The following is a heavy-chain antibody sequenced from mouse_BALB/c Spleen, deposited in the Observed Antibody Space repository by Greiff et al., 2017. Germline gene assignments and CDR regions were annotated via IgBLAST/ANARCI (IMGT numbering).Heavy chain of an antibody. V-gene: IGHV2-9-2*01. CDR1: GFSLTSYD. Sequence: VQLVESGPGLVAPSQSLSISCTVSGFSLTSYDISWIRQPPGKGLEWLGVIWTGGGTNYNSAFMSRLSISKDNSKSQVFLKMNSLQTDDTAIYYCVRGGYYYGSSYSYWYFDVWGAGTTVTVSS. CDR3: VRGGYYYGSSYSYWYFDV. J-gene: IGHJ1*01. D-gene: IGHD1-1*01. CDR2: IWTGGGT.